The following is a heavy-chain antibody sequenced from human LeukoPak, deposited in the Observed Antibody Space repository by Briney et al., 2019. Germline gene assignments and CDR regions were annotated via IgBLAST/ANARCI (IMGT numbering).Heavy chain of an antibody. V-gene: IGHV1-69*04. Sequence: ASVKVSCKASGGTFSSYAISWVRQAPGQGLEWMGRIIPILGIANYAQKFQGRVTITADKSTSTAYMELSSLRSEDTAVYYCAPDCSGGSCYYIPWGQGTLVTVSS. J-gene: IGHJ4*02. CDR1: GGTFSSYA. CDR3: APDCSGGSCYYIP. CDR2: IIPILGIA. D-gene: IGHD2-15*01.